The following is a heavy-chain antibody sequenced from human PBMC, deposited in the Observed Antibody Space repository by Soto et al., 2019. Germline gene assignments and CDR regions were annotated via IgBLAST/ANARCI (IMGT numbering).Heavy chain of an antibody. J-gene: IGHJ3*02. Sequence: QVQLVQSGAEGKKPGASVKVSCKASGYTLTSYGISWVLQAPGQGLEWMGWISAYNGNTNYAQKRQGRVTMTTDTYTSTAYMELRSLRSADTAVYYCARDSGSYCRDAFDIWGQGTMVTVSS. CDR1: GYTLTSYG. CDR3: ARDSGSYCRDAFDI. V-gene: IGHV1-18*01. CDR2: ISAYNGNT. D-gene: IGHD1-26*01.